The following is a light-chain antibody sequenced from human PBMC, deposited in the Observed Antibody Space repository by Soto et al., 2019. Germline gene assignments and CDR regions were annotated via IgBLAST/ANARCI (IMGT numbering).Light chain of an antibody. CDR1: QNIDSW. V-gene: IGKV1-5*03. J-gene: IGKJ1*01. Sequence: DIQMTQSPSTLSASVGDRVTITCRASQNIDSWLAWHQQKPGKAPKVLIYKASILASGVPSRFSGSGSGTEFILTISSLLPYDFATYYCQHAGAFGQGNKVEIK. CDR3: QHAGA. CDR2: KAS.